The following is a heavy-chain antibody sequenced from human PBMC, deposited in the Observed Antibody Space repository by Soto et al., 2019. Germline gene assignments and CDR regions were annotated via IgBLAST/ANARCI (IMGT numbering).Heavy chain of an antibody. D-gene: IGHD3-22*01. CDR3: AKNYYYDSPGYAFDI. Sequence: EVLLVESGGGLVKPGGSLRLSCAASGFTFSSYSMNWVRQAPGKGLEWVSSISSGSSYIFYADSVKGRFTISRDNAKNTLFLQMDSLRAEDTAVYYCAKNYYYDSPGYAFDIWGQGTMSPSLQ. CDR1: GFTFSSYS. J-gene: IGHJ3*02. CDR2: ISSGSSYI. V-gene: IGHV3-21*01.